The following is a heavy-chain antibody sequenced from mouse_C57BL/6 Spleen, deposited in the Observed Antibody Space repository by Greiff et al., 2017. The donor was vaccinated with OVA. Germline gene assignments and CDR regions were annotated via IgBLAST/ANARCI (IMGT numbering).Heavy chain of an antibody. CDR3: TTATVVATDY. CDR1: GFNIKDDY. J-gene: IGHJ2*01. D-gene: IGHD1-1*01. Sequence: EVQLVESGAELVRPGASVKLSCTASGFNIKDDYMHWVKQRPEQGLEWIGWIDPENGDTEYASKFQGKATITADTSSNTAYLQLSSLTSEDTAVYYCTTATVVATDYWGQGTTLTVSS. V-gene: IGHV14-4*01. CDR2: IDPENGDT.